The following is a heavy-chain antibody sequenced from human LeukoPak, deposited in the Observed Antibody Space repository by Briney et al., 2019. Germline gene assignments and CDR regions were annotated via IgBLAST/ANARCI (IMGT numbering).Heavy chain of an antibody. CDR3: ARRXXYRGGSLDY. Sequence: TGGSLRLSCSASGFMFSDYYISWIRQVPGKGLEWISFISSSGAITYYADSVKGRFTISRDNAKNSVYLQVDSLRAEDTAVYYCARRXXYRGGSLDYWXQGTLVTVSS. CDR1: GFMFSDYY. J-gene: IGHJ4*02. D-gene: IGHD1-26*01. CDR2: ISSSGAIT. V-gene: IGHV3-11*04.